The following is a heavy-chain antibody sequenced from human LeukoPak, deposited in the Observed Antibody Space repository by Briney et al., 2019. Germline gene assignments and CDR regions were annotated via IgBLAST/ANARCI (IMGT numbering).Heavy chain of an antibody. CDR2: ISWNSGSI. CDR3: AKDSGSFPSHFDY. Sequence: PGGSLRLSCAASGFTFDDYAMHWVRQAPGMGLEWVSGISWNSGSIGYADSVKGRFTISRDNAKNSLYLQMNSLRAEDMALYYCAKDSGSFPSHFDYWGQGTLVTVSS. J-gene: IGHJ4*02. D-gene: IGHD1-26*01. CDR1: GFTFDDYA. V-gene: IGHV3-9*03.